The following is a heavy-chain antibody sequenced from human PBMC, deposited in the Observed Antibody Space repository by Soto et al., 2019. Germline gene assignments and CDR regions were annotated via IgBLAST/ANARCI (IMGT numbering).Heavy chain of an antibody. CDR2: IYHSGST. CDR3: ARASSWGFYYYYYGMDV. V-gene: IGHV4-30-2*01. D-gene: IGHD6-13*01. J-gene: IGHJ6*02. Sequence: LSLTCAVPGGYISSGGYSWSWIRQPPGKGLEGIGYIYHSGSTYYNPSLKSRVTISVDRSKNQFSLKLSSVTAADTAVYYCARASSWGFYYYYYGMDVWGQGTTVTVSS. CDR1: GGYISSGGYS.